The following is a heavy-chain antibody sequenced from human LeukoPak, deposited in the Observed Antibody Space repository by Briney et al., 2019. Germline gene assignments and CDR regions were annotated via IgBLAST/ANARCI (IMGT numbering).Heavy chain of an antibody. V-gene: IGHV1-2*02. CDR2: INPNSGGT. J-gene: IGHJ1*01. CDR1: GYTFTGYY. Sequence: GASVKVSCKASGYTFTGYYMHWVRQAPGQGLEWMGWINPNSGGTNYAQKFQGRVTMTRDTSNSTAYMELSRLRSDDTAVYYCARVNYYDSSGYRAEYFQHWGQGTLVTVSS. D-gene: IGHD3-22*01. CDR3: ARVNYYDSSGYRAEYFQH.